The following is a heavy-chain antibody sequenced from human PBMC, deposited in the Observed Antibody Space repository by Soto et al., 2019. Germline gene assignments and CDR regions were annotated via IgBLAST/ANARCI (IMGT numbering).Heavy chain of an antibody. V-gene: IGHV3-7*03. J-gene: IGHJ4*02. CDR3: ARGSTYYYDSSGYYIYYFDY. Sequence: PGGSLRLSCEGSGFSFEKHAMSWVRQAPGKGLEWVANIKQDGSEKYYVDSVKGRFTISRDNAKNSLYLQMNSLRAEDTAVYYCARGSTYYYDSSGYYIYYFDYWGQGTLVTVSS. CDR1: GFSFEKHA. D-gene: IGHD3-22*01. CDR2: IKQDGSEK.